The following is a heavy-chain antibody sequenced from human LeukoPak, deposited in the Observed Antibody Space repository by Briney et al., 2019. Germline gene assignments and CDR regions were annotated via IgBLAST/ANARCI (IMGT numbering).Heavy chain of an antibody. J-gene: IGHJ4*02. CDR2: INHSGST. V-gene: IGHV4-39*07. CDR1: SGSISTSNYY. CDR3: ARAEINDYSRY. D-gene: IGHD4-11*01. Sequence: SETLSLTCTVSSGSISTSNYYWGWVRQPPGKALEWIGEINHSGSTNYNPSLKSRVTISVDTSKNQFSLKLTSVTAADTALYYCARAEINDYSRYWGQGIPVIVSS.